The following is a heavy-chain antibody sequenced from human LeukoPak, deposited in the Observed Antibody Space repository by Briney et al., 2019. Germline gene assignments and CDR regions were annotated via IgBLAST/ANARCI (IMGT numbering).Heavy chain of an antibody. D-gene: IGHD6-13*01. CDR2: IYSGGST. CDR3: ARGPRGIAAAGIFKAFDY. CDR1: VFTVISND. Sequence: GGSVRLSCAASVFTVISNDMSWVRQAPGKGREWVSGIYSGGSTYYAASVKGRFTISRDNSKNTLYLQMNSLRAEDTAVYYCARGPRGIAAAGIFKAFDYWGQGTLVTVSS. V-gene: IGHV3-53*01. J-gene: IGHJ4*02.